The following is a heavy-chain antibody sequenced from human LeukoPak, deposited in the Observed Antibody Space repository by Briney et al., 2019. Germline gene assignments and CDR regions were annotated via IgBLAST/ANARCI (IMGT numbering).Heavy chain of an antibody. CDR2: INHSGST. Sequence: SETLSLTCAVYGGSFSGYYWSWIRQPPGKGLEWIGEINHSGSTNYNPSLKSRVTISVDTSKNQFSLKLSSVTAADTAVYYCARGPILALWGRGTLVTVSS. J-gene: IGHJ2*01. V-gene: IGHV4-34*01. CDR1: GGSFSGYY. D-gene: IGHD3-3*01. CDR3: ARGPILAL.